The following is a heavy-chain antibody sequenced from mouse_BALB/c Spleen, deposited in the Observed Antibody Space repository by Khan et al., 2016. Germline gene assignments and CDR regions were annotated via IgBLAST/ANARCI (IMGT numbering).Heavy chain of an antibody. CDR1: GFSLSTYG. Sequence: QVQLKQSGPGLVQPSQSLSITCTISGFSLSTYGIHWVRQSPGKGLEWLGVMWRGGSTDYNAAFMSRLSITEDNSKSQVSLKMNSLQADDTARYXCAKNVDFAWFAYWGQGTLVTVSA. V-gene: IGHV2-5*01. CDR2: MWRGGST. J-gene: IGHJ3*01. CDR3: AKNVDFAWFAY.